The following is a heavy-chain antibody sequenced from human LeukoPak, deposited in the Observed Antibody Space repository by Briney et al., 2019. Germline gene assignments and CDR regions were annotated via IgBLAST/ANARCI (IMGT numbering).Heavy chain of an antibody. V-gene: IGHV3-21*01. CDR3: ARASSGYYYAPFDY. Sequence: GGSLRLSCAASGFTFSSYSMNWVRQAPGKGLEWVSSITSSSSYIYYAGSMKGRFTISRDNAKNSLYLQRNSLRAADTAVYYCARASSGYYYAPFDYWGQGTLVTVSS. CDR1: GFTFSSYS. J-gene: IGHJ4*02. CDR2: ITSSSSYI. D-gene: IGHD3-22*01.